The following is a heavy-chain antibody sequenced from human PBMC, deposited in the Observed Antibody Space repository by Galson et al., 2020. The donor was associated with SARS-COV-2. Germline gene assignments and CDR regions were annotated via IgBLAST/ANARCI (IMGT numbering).Heavy chain of an antibody. CDR3: ARGGAWRWLPFDA. Sequence: SETLSLTCTVSSGALTPYYWSWIRQPPGQGLELIGYIYYSGMTKYSPSPESRLTITIDTSKNQISLNLKSVTAADSAVYYCARGGAWRWLPFDAWGPGTVVAVSS. D-gene: IGHD6-19*01. CDR2: IYYSGMT. J-gene: IGHJ4*02. CDR1: SGALTPYY. V-gene: IGHV4-59*01.